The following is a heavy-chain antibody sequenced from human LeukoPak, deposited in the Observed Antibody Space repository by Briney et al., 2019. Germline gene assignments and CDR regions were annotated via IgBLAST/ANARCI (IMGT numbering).Heavy chain of an antibody. J-gene: IGHJ4*02. CDR3: ARLDGDSLFDY. V-gene: IGHV4-39*01. D-gene: IGHD4-17*01. CDR1: GASISSSTYY. CDR2: IYYSGDT. Sequence: PSQTLSLTRTVSGASISSSTYYWGWLRQPPGKGLEWIGSIYYSGDTYYNPSLKSRVTISVDTSKNQFSLKLSSVTAADTAVYYCARLDGDSLFDYWGQGTLVTVSS.